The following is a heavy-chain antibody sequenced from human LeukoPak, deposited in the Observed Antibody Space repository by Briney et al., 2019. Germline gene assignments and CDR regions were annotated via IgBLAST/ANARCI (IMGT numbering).Heavy chain of an antibody. CDR1: RFTFSNYP. J-gene: IGHJ4*02. CDR3: ARGYSSSYYYSPEDY. D-gene: IGHD3-22*01. CDR2: LSYDGSNE. Sequence: GGSLRLSCAASRFTFSNYPMHWVRQAPGKGLEWVALLSYDGSNEYYADSVKGRFTISRDNSKNTLYLQMNSLRAEDTAVYYCARGYSSSYYYSPEDYWGQGTLVTVSS. V-gene: IGHV3-30-3*01.